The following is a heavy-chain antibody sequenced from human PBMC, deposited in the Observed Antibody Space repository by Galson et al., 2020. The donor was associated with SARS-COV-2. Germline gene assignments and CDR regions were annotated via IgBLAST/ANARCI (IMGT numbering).Heavy chain of an antibody. D-gene: IGHD3-22*01. CDR2: ISAYNGNT. CDR3: ARDPTELEHYDSHYYYYGMDV. J-gene: IGHJ6*02. Sequence: ASVKVSCKASGYTFTSYGISWVRQAPGQGLEWMGWISAYNGNTNYAQKLQGRVTMTTDTSTSTAYMELRSLRSDDTAVYYCARDPTELEHYDSHYYYYGMDVWGQGTTVTVSS. V-gene: IGHV1-18*04. CDR1: GYTFTSYG.